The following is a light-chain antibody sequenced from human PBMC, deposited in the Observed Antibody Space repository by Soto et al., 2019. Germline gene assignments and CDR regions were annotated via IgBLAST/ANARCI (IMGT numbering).Light chain of an antibody. V-gene: IGLV2-14*01. CDR3: SSYTSSSSYV. J-gene: IGLJ1*01. Sequence: HSALTQPASVSGSPGQSITISCTGTSSDVGGYNYVSWYQQYPGKAPKVMIYEVTNRPSGVSNRFSGSKSGSTASLTISGLQAEDEADYYCSSYTSSSSYVFGTGTKLTVL. CDR2: EVT. CDR1: SSDVGGYNY.